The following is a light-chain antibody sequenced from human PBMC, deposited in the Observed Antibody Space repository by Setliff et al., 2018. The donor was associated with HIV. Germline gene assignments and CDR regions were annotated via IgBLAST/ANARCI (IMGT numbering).Light chain of an antibody. CDR1: SSDIGGYKY. J-gene: IGLJ2*01. CDR2: DVD. V-gene: IGLV2-11*01. Sequence: QSVLTQPRSVSGSPGRSVTISCTGSSSDIGGYKYVSWYQQRPGKAPKLLIYDVDRRPSGVPDRLSGSKSGNTASLTISGLHVEDEADYYCCSYAGSNSLVFGGGTQLTVL. CDR3: CSYAGSNSLV.